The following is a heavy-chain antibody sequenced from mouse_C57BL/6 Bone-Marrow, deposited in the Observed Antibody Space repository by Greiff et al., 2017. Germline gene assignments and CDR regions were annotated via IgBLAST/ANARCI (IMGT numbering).Heavy chain of an antibody. D-gene: IGHD1-1*01. V-gene: IGHV1-50*01. CDR3: ARRYYGSNYWYFDV. CDR2: IDPSDSYT. Sequence: VQLQQPGAELVKPGASVKLSCKASGYTFTSYWMQWVKQRPGQGLEWIGEIDPSDSYTNYNQKFKGKATLTVDTSSSTAYMQLSSLTSEDSAVYYCARRYYGSNYWYFDVWGTGTTVTVSS. CDR1: GYTFTSYW. J-gene: IGHJ1*03.